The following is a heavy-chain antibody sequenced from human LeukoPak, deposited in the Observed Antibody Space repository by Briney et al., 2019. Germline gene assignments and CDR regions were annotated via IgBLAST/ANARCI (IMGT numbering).Heavy chain of an antibody. CDR1: GLTFSRYD. D-gene: IGHD3-10*01. V-gene: IGHV3-13*01. CDR2: IGTAADT. Sequence: GGSLRLSCAASGLTFSRYDMHWVRQVTGKGLEWVSGIGTAADTFYPDSVKGRFTISRDNAKNSFYLQMNSLRAGDTAVYYCARTRTTPGVRGLQMRYFDYWGQGTLVTVSS. CDR3: ARTRTTPGVRGLQMRYFDY. J-gene: IGHJ4*02.